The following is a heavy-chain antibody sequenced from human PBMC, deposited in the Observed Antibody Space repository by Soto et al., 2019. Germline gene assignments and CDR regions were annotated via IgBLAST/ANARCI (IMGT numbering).Heavy chain of an antibody. V-gene: IGHV4-34*01. CDR3: ARGPAGGCHYYMDV. J-gene: IGHJ6*03. CDR2: SNHSGST. CDR1: GGSFSGYY. D-gene: IGHD3-10*01. Sequence: QVQLQQWGAGLLKPSETLSLTCAVYGGSFSGYYWSWIRQPPGKGLEWIGESNHSGSTNYNPSLKSRVTISVDTSKNQFSLKLSSVTAADTAVYYCARGPAGGCHYYMDVWGKGTTVTVSS.